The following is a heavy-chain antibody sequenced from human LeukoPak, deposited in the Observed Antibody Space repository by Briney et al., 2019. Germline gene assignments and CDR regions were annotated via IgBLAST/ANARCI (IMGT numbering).Heavy chain of an antibody. V-gene: IGHV1-18*01. J-gene: IGHJ6*02. CDR1: GYTFTSYG. CDR3: ARSLYCSSTSCYYGMDV. D-gene: IGHD2-2*01. Sequence: ASVKVSCKASGYTFTSYGISWVRQAPGQGLEWMGWISAYNGNTNYAQKLQGRVTMTRDTSISTAYMELSRLRSDDTAVYYCARSLYCSSTSCYYGMDVWGQGTTVTVSS. CDR2: ISAYNGNT.